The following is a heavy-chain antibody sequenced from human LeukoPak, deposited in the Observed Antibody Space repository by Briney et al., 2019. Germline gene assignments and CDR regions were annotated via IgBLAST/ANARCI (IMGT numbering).Heavy chain of an antibody. J-gene: IGHJ5*02. D-gene: IGHD3-3*01. V-gene: IGHV3-21*01. Sequence: GGSLRLSCAASGFTFSSYSMNWVRQAPGKGLEWVSSISSSSSYIYYADSVKGRFTISRDNAKNSLYLQMNSLRAEDTAVYYCARADDYDFWSGYYRNWFDPWGQGTLVTVSS. CDR2: ISSSSSYI. CDR1: GFTFSSYS. CDR3: ARADDYDFWSGYYRNWFDP.